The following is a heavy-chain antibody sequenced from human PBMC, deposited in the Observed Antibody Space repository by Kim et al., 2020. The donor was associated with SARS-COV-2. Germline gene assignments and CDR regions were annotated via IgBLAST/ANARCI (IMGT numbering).Heavy chain of an antibody. J-gene: IGHJ6*02. CDR3: ARVKSDYYGSGSFYYGMDV. D-gene: IGHD3-10*01. V-gene: IGHV1-18*04. CDR2: ISVYNGKI. Sequence: ASVKVSCKASGYTFSNYGISWVRQAPGQGLEWMGWISVYNGKIYYAQKLQGRVTMTTDTSTSTDYMELRSLRSDDTAVYYCARVKSDYYGSGSFYYGMDVWGQGTTVTVSS. CDR1: GYTFSNYG.